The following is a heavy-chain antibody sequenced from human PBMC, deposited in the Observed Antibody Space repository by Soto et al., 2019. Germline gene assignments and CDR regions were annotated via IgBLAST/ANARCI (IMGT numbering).Heavy chain of an antibody. CDR1: GFTFSDYY. CDR2: ISHSDSYT. Sequence: GGSLRLSCAASGFTFSDYYMSWIRQAPGKGLEWVSYISHSDSYTNYADSVKGRFTITRDYAKKSLYLEMDSLRADDTAVYYCARVRESYLPLDYWGQGALVTVSS. V-gene: IGHV3-11*06. J-gene: IGHJ4*02. D-gene: IGHD1-26*01. CDR3: ARVRESYLPLDY.